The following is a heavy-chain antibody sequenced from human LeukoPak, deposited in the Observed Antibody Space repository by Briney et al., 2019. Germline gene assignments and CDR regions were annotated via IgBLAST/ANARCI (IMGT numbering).Heavy chain of an antibody. CDR1: GASISGSGYY. J-gene: IGHJ4*02. V-gene: IGHV4-39*01. Sequence: SETLSLTCAVSGASISGSGYYLGWIRQPPGKGLEWIGNIYYTGSTYYNASLQSRVTISIDTSKNQFSLKLTSVTAADTAVYYCARQTGSGLFILPGGQGTLVTVSS. D-gene: IGHD3/OR15-3a*01. CDR3: ARQTGSGLFILP. CDR2: IYYTGST.